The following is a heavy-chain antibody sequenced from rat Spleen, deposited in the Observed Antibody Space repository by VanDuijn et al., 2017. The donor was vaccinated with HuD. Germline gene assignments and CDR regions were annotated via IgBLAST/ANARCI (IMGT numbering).Heavy chain of an antibody. J-gene: IGHJ3*01. CDR3: TSHGARVSRFAY. V-gene: IGHV5-20*01. CDR2: ISYDGSRT. D-gene: IGHD1-4*01. Sequence: EVQLVESGGGLMQPGRSMKLSCAASGFIFSNCDMAWVRQAPTKGLEWVASISYDGSRTYYRDSVKGRFTISRDNAKSALYLQMDSLRSEDTATYYCTSHGARVSRFAYWGQGTLVTVSS. CDR1: GFIFSNCD.